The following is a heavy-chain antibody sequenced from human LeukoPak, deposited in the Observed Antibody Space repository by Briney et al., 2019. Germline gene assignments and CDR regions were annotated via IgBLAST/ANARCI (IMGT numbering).Heavy chain of an antibody. D-gene: IGHD5-18*01. V-gene: IGHV3-23*01. J-gene: IGHJ4*02. CDR2: ISATGDST. Sequence: PGGSLRLSCAASGFTFTDSYMTWVRQAPGKGLEWLSYISATGDSTYYADSVTGRFSISRDNSKNTLYLQMHSLRVEDTAVYYCAKRGLPDYWGQGTLVTVSS. CDR1: GFTFTDSY. CDR3: AKRGLPDY.